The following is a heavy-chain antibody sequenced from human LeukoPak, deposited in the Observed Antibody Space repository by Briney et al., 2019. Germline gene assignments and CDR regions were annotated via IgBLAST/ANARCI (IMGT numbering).Heavy chain of an antibody. Sequence: SETLSLTCAVYGGSFSGYYWSWIRQPPGKGLEWIGYIYYSGSTNYNPSLKSRVTISVDTSKNQFSLKLSSVTAADTAVYYCARGGDILTSRSYNWFDPWGQGTLVTVSS. CDR2: IYYSGST. D-gene: IGHD3-9*01. CDR3: ARGGDILTSRSYNWFDP. V-gene: IGHV4-59*01. J-gene: IGHJ5*02. CDR1: GGSFSGYY.